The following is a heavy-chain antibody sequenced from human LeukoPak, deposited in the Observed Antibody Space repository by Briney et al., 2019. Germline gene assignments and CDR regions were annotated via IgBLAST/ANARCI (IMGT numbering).Heavy chain of an antibody. D-gene: IGHD5-24*01. Sequence: GGSLRLSCAASGFTFSNYAMNWVRQAPGKGLVWVSRISHDGIISYADSVKGRFTISRDNAKNTLTLQMNSLRVEDTAVYFCARDWVYKIDYWGRGTLVTVSS. CDR3: ARDWVYKIDY. J-gene: IGHJ4*02. CDR2: ISHDGII. CDR1: GFTFSNYA. V-gene: IGHV3-74*01.